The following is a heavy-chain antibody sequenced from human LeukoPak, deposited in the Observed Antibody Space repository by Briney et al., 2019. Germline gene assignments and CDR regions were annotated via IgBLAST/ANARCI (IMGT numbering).Heavy chain of an antibody. V-gene: IGHV1-18*01. J-gene: IGHJ4*02. CDR3: ARGRGPYCGGDCPLDY. Sequence: ASVKVSCKASGYTLSNYGINWVRQAPGQGLECMGWISTHNGNTNYAQKFHGRVTMTTDTSTSTVYMELRSLGSDDTAVYYCARGRGPYCGGDCPLDYWGQGTLVTVSS. CDR1: GYTLSNYG. CDR2: ISTHNGNT. D-gene: IGHD2-21*02.